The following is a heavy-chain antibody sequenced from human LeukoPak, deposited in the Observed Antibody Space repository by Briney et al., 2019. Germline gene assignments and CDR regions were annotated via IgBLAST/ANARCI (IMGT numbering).Heavy chain of an antibody. Sequence: GGSLRLSCAASGFSVSGHYMNWVRQAPGKGLGWVSVIYADGGRYYADSVKGRFTISRDNSNNILSLQMNSLRVEDTAVYYCTKGLVGALAFEYWGQGTLVTVSS. D-gene: IGHD1-26*01. CDR2: IYADGGR. V-gene: IGHV3-53*01. CDR3: TKGLVGALAFEY. CDR1: GFSVSGHY. J-gene: IGHJ4*02.